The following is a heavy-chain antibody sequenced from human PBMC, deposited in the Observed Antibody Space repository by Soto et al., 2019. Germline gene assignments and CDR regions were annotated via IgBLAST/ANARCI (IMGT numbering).Heavy chain of an antibody. CDR2: IYYSGST. D-gene: IGHD6-19*01. CDR3: ARIDSDWYYFDY. CDR1: GGSVNSENHY. V-gene: IGHV4-61*01. Sequence: SETLSLTCTASGGSVNSENHYWSWIRQPPGKGLEWIGYIYYSGSTNYNPSLKSRVTISVDTSKNQFSLKLSSVTAADTAVYYCARIDSDWYYFDYWGQGTLVTVSS. J-gene: IGHJ4*02.